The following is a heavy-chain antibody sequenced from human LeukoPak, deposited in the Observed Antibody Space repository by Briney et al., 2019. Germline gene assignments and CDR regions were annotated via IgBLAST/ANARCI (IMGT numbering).Heavy chain of an antibody. V-gene: IGHV1-18*01. J-gene: IGHJ4*02. D-gene: IGHD1-26*01. Sequence: ASVKVSCKASGYTFTSYGISWVRQAPGQGLEWMGWISAYNGSTNYAQKLQGRVTMTTDTSTSTAYMELRSLRSDDTAVYYCARSSGSYYGGYYFDYWGQGTLVTVSS. CDR3: ARSSGSYYGGYYFDY. CDR2: ISAYNGST. CDR1: GYTFTSYG.